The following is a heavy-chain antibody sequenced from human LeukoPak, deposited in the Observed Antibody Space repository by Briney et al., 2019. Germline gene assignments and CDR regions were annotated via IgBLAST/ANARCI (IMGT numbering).Heavy chain of an antibody. CDR2: ISYDGSNK. V-gene: IGHV3-30*03. D-gene: IGHD1-26*01. J-gene: IGHJ4*02. CDR3: ARDPVGATGSFDY. Sequence: GGSLRLSCAASKFTVRSNYMSWVRQAPGKGLEWVAVISYDGSNKYYADSVKGRFTISRDNSKNTLYLQMNSLRAEDTAVYYCARDPVGATGSFDYWGQGTLVTVSS. CDR1: KFTVRSNY.